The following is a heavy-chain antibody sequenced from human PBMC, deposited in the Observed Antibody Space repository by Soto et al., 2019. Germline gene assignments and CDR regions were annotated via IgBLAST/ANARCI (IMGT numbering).Heavy chain of an antibody. V-gene: IGHV4-39*01. Sequence: SETLSLTCTVSGGSISSSSYYWGWIRQPPGKGLEWIGSIYYSGSTYYNPSLKSRVTISVDTSKNQFSLKLSSVTAADTAVYYCARLSYYDFWSGYYPADFDYWGQGTLVT. CDR3: ARLSYYDFWSGYYPADFDY. CDR2: IYYSGST. J-gene: IGHJ4*02. CDR1: GGSISSSSYY. D-gene: IGHD3-3*01.